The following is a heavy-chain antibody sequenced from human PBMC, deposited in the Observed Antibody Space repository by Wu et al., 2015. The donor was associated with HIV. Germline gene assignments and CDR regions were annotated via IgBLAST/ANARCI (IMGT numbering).Heavy chain of an antibody. CDR3: AREPLAAAGDYWYFDL. D-gene: IGHD6-13*01. J-gene: IGHJ2*01. V-gene: IGHV1-18*01. CDR2: INPYNGDT. CDR1: GYTFTRYV. Sequence: QVQLVQSGTEVKKPGASVKVSCKASGYTFTRYVMSWLRQAPGQGLEWMGWINPYNGDTNYAQKFQGRVTMTTATSTSTAYMELRSLRSDDTAVYYCAREPLAAAGDYWYFDLWAVAPCHCLL.